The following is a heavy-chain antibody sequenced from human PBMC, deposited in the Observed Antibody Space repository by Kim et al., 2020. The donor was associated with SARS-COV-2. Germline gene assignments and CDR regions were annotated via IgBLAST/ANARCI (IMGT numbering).Heavy chain of an antibody. Sequence: GGSLRLSCAASGFTFSSYSMNWVRQAPGKGLEWVSSISSSSSYIYYADSVKGRFTISRDNAKNSLYLQMNSLRAEDTAVYYCARVGLRSSSWYRTFDYWGQGTLVTVSS. D-gene: IGHD6-13*01. CDR1: GFTFSSYS. CDR3: ARVGLRSSSWYRTFDY. CDR2: ISSSSSYI. V-gene: IGHV3-21*01. J-gene: IGHJ4*02.